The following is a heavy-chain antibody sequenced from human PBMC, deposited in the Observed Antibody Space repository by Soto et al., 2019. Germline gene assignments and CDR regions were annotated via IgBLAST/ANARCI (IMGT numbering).Heavy chain of an antibody. V-gene: IGHV1-18*01. J-gene: IGHJ4*02. D-gene: IGHD1-26*01. CDR1: GYTFTSYG. Sequence: ASVKVSCKASGYTFTSYGISWVRQAPGQGPEWMGWISAYNANTNYAQKLQGRVTMTTDTSTSTSYMERRSLRSDDTAVYFCARDRLGATGDYWGQGTLVTVSS. CDR3: ARDRLGATGDY. CDR2: ISAYNANT.